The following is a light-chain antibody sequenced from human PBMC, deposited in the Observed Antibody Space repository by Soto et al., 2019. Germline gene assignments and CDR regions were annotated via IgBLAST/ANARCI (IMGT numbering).Light chain of an antibody. J-gene: IGKJ1*01. CDR3: QQYGSSPWT. Sequence: PGERATLSCRASQSVSSSYLAWYQQKPGQPPRLLIYGASRRATGIPDRFSGSGSGTDFTLTISRLEPEDFAVYYCQQYGSSPWTFGQGTKVDIK. CDR1: QSVSSSY. CDR2: GAS. V-gene: IGKV3-20*01.